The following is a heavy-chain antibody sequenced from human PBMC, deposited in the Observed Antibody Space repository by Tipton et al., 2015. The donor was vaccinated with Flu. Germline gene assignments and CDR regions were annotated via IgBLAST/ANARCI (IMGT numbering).Heavy chain of an antibody. D-gene: IGHD2-8*01. CDR2: VSGSGV. CDR3: AKDVPDGVEVAVPYFHYGMDF. V-gene: IGHV3-23*01. CDR1: GFTFSGYG. Sequence: SLRLSCAVSGFTFSGYGMSWVRQAPGKGLEWVSTVSGSGVYYADSVKGRFTISRDSSKNSLYLQMNSLRAEDTAIYYCAKDVPDGVEVAVPYFHYGMDFWGQGTTVPVSS. J-gene: IGHJ6*02.